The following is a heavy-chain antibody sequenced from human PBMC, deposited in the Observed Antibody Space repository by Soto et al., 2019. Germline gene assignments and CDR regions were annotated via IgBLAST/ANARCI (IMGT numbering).Heavy chain of an antibody. D-gene: IGHD3-10*01. Sequence: PSQTLSLTCAISGDSVSSNSATWTWIRQSPSRGLEWLGGTYYRSKWYTDYAVSVKSRLTINADTSKNQFSLQLNSVTPEDTAIYYCARVGLLSYHFGYWGQGTLVTVSS. CDR2: TYYRSKWYT. J-gene: IGHJ4*02. CDR1: GDSVSSNSAT. V-gene: IGHV6-1*01. CDR3: ARVGLLSYHFGY.